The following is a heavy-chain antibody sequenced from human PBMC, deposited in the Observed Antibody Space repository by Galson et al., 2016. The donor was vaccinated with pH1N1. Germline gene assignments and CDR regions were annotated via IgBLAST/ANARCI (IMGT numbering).Heavy chain of an antibody. CDR2: ISYNGHDQ. D-gene: IGHD3-16*01. Sequence: SLRLSCAASGFTFDTFAMHWVRQNPGKGLEWVAFISYNGHDQSYADSLKGRFIISRDNSKNTVYLQLNSLRNEDTAVFYCAREAWSYADTYYNGMDVWGQGTTVTVSS. V-gene: IGHV3-30-3*01. CDR3: AREAWSYADTYYNGMDV. J-gene: IGHJ6*02. CDR1: GFTFDTFA.